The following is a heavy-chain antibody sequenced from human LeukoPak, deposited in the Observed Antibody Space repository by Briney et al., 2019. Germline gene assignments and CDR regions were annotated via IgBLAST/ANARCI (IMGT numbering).Heavy chain of an antibody. CDR2: ICPGDSDT. Sequence: GESLKISCKGSGYSYTSYWIGWVRQMPGKGLEWMGIICPGDSDTSYSPSFLGQVTISADKSIDTAYLQWSSLKTSDTAMYYCARFHSSAWFADHWGQGTLLTVSS. D-gene: IGHD6-19*01. J-gene: IGHJ5*02. CDR1: GYSYTSYW. CDR3: ARFHSSAWFADH. V-gene: IGHV5-51*01.